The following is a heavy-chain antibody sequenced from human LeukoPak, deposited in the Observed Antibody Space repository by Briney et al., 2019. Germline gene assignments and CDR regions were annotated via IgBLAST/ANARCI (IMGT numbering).Heavy chain of an antibody. CDR1: GGTFISYA. CDR3: AREDPSGYFDY. J-gene: IGHJ4*02. CDR2: IIPIFGTA. V-gene: IGHV1-69*15. Sequence: SVKVSCKASGGTFISYALSWVRQAPGQGLEWMGRIIPIFGTANYAQKFQGRVTITADESTSTAYMELSSLRSEDTAVYYCAREDPSGYFDYWGQGTLVTVSS.